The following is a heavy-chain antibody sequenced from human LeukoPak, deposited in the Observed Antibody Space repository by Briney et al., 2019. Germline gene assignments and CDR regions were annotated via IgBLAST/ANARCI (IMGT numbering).Heavy chain of an antibody. J-gene: IGHJ4*02. Sequence: GGSLRLSCAASGFSFSNYWMHWVRQPPGKGLEWVANIKQDGSEKYYVDSVKGRFTISRDNAKNSLYLQMNSLRADDTAVYYCAREILRDGSYLIEDWGQGILVTVSS. V-gene: IGHV3-7*03. CDR1: GFSFSNYW. CDR2: IKQDGSEK. D-gene: IGHD1-26*01. CDR3: AREILRDGSYLIED.